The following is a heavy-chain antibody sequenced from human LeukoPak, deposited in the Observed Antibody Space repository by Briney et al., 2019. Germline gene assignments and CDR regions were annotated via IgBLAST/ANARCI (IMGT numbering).Heavy chain of an antibody. Sequence: GESLKISCKGSGYSFTSYWIGWVRQMPGKGLEWMGVIHPGDSDTRYSPSFQGQVTISADKSISTAYLQWSSLKASDTAMYYCARRDVVVVAATDHDAFDIWGQGTMVTVSS. V-gene: IGHV5-51*01. CDR1: GYSFTSYW. CDR2: IHPGDSDT. CDR3: ARRDVVVVAATDHDAFDI. J-gene: IGHJ3*02. D-gene: IGHD2-15*01.